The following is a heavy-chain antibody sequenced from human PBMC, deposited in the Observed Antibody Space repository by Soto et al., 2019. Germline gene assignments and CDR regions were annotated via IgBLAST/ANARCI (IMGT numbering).Heavy chain of an antibody. CDR3: ARAPSWWYFDL. V-gene: IGHV1-8*01. Sequence: ASVKVSCKASGYTFTSYEINGVRQATGQGLEWMGWMNPNSGNTGYAQKFQGRVTITRDTSASTAYMELSSLRSEDTAVYYCARAPSWWYFDLWGRGTLVTVSS. CDR2: MNPNSGNT. CDR1: GYTFTSYE. J-gene: IGHJ2*01.